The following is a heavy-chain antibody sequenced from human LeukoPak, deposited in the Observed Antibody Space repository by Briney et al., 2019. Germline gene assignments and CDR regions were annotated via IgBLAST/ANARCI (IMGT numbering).Heavy chain of an antibody. J-gene: IGHJ4*02. CDR1: GGTFSSYA. V-gene: IGHV1-69*05. CDR2: IIPIFGTA. Sequence: ASVKVSCKASGGTFSSYAISWVRQAPGQGLEWMGGIIPIFGTANYAQKLQGRVTMTTDTSTSTAYMELRSLRSDDTAVYYCARSSHCSSTSCYTRFLNYWGQGTLVTVSS. D-gene: IGHD2-2*02. CDR3: ARSSHCSSTSCYTRFLNY.